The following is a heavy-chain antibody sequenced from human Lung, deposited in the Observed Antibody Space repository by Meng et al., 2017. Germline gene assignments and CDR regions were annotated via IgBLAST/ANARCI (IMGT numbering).Heavy chain of an antibody. CDR1: AFTFTDHW. V-gene: IGHV3-74*01. CDR3: TNDRLNH. J-gene: IGHJ1*01. CDR2: INRDGTKP. D-gene: IGHD1-1*01. Sequence: LGSGGSLVPPGGSLMLSCAASAFTFTDHWMHWVRQGPGKGLVWVSRINRDGTKPTYADSVKGRFTISRDNAKNTLYLQMNNLRAEDTAFYYCTNDRLNHWGQGALVTVSS.